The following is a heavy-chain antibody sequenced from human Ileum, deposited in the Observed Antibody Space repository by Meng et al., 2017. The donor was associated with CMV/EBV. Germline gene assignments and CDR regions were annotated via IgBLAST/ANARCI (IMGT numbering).Heavy chain of an antibody. CDR2: INPSGDAT. CDR1: FTRNY. D-gene: IGHD2-2*01. Sequence: FTRNYIHGVRQAPGQGLEWMGIINPSGDATSYAQKFQGRVTFTSDTSTTTVYMEVSSLRSEDTAVYYCARGGCTITSCDLTEYFQHWGQGTLVTVSS. V-gene: IGHV1-46*01. J-gene: IGHJ1*01. CDR3: ARGGCTITSCDLTEYFQH.